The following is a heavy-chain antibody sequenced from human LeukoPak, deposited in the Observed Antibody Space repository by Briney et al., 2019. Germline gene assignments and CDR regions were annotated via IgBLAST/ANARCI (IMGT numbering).Heavy chain of an antibody. J-gene: IGHJ4*02. CDR3: ARGDSVERGYTYGGAAKD. D-gene: IGHD5-18*01. CDR2: ITPTGGST. V-gene: IGHV1-46*01. CDR1: GYTFTSHY. Sequence: GASVKVSCKASGYTFTSHYIHWVRQAPGQGLEWMGVITPTGGSTSYAQKFQGRVNVTRDMSTSTVYMELSSLRSEDTAVYYCARGDSVERGYTYGGAAKDWGQGTLVTVSS.